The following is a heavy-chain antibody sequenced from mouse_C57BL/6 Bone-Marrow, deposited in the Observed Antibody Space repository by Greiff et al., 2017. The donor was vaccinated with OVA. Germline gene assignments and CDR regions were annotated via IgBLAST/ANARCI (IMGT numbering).Heavy chain of an antibody. CDR3: ARDRGVYYYGSSLYYFYY. D-gene: IGHD1-1*01. CDR1: GFTFSSYA. V-gene: IGHV5-4*01. Sequence: EVKLMESGGGLVKPGGSLKLSCAASGFTFSSYAMSWVRQTPEKRLEWVATISDGGSYTYYPDNVKGRFTISRDNAKNNLYLQMSQLKSEDTSMYYCARDRGVYYYGSSLYYFYYWGQGTTLTVSS. J-gene: IGHJ2*01. CDR2: ISDGGSYT.